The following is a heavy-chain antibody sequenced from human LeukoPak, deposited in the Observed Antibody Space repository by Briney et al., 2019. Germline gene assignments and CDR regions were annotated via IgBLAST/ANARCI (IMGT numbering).Heavy chain of an antibody. Sequence: GGSLRLSCADSGFTFDDYTMHWVRQAPGKGLEWVSLISWDGGSTYYADSVKGRFTISRDNSKNSLYLQMNSLRTEDTALYYCAKPYYYDSSGYLTNWGQGTLVTVSS. D-gene: IGHD3-22*01. CDR3: AKPYYYDSSGYLTN. V-gene: IGHV3-43*01. CDR1: GFTFDDYT. J-gene: IGHJ4*02. CDR2: ISWDGGST.